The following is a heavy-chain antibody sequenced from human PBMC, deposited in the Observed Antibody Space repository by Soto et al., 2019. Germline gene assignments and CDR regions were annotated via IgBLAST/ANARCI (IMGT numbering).Heavy chain of an antibody. Sequence: ETLSLTCTVSGGSISSSSYYWGWIRQPPGKGLEWIGSIYYSGSTYYNPSLKSRVTISVDTSKNQFSLKLSSVTAADTAVYYCASQGSDTAMVDRYYYYGMDVWGQGTTVTVSS. D-gene: IGHD5-18*01. CDR1: GGSISSSSYY. CDR3: ASQGSDTAMVDRYYYYGMDV. J-gene: IGHJ6*02. CDR2: IYYSGST. V-gene: IGHV4-39*01.